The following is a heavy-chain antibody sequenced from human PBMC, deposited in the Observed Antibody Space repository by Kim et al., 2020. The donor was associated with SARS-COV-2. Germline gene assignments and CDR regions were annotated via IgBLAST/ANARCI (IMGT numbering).Heavy chain of an antibody. D-gene: IGHD2-21*01. CDR3: ANTMWFQDYYYYGMDV. Sequence: SVKGRFTISRDNSKNTLYLQMNSLRAEDTAVYYCANTMWFQDYYYYGMDVWGQGTTVTVSS. V-gene: IGHV3-23*01. J-gene: IGHJ6*02.